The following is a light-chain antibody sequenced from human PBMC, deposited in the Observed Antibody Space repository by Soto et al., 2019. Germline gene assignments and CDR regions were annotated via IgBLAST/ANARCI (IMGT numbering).Light chain of an antibody. CDR2: GAS. J-gene: IGKJ5*01. CDR1: HSVSRTY. CDR3: QQRSNWPPIT. Sequence: EIILTQSPGTLSLSPGERAPLSCRSSHSVSRTYLAWYQQKPGQAPRLLMYGASDRATGTPGRFSGSGSGTDFTLTISSLEPEDFAVYYCQQRSNWPPITFGQGTRLEIK. V-gene: IGKV3-11*01.